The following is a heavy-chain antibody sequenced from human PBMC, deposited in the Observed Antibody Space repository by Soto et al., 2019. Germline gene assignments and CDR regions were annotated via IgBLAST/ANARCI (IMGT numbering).Heavy chain of an antibody. CDR1: EYTFSTYS. CDR2: INPTTTST. V-gene: IGHV1-46*03. J-gene: IGHJ3*02. CDR3: ARDLYSSSWYVRAFDM. Sequence: ASVKVSCKASEYTFSTYSLHWVRQAPGQGLEWMGIINPTTTSTSDAQKFQGRVTMTRDTSTSTVYLEPSSLRSEDTAVYYCARDLYSSSWYVRAFDMWGQGTMVTVSS. D-gene: IGHD6-13*01.